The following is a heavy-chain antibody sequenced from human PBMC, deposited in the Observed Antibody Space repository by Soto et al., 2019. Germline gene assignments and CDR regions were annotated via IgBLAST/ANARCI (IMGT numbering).Heavy chain of an antibody. CDR3: AKYLRVYDSTRPPYDY. Sequence: GGSLRLSCAASGFTFSSYAMSWVRQAPGKGLEWVSAISGSGGSTYYADSVKGRFTISRDNSKNALYLQMNSLRAEDTAVYYCAKYLRVYDSTRPPYDYWGQGTLVTVSS. CDR2: ISGSGGST. CDR1: GFTFSSYA. V-gene: IGHV3-23*01. J-gene: IGHJ4*02. D-gene: IGHD3-22*01.